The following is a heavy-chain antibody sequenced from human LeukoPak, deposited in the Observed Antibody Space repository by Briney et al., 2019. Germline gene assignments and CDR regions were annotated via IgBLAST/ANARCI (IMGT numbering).Heavy chain of an antibody. D-gene: IGHD3-9*01. Sequence: GGSLRLSCAASGFTFSSYAMSWVRQAPGKGLEWVSAISGSGGRTYYADSVKGRFTISRDNSKNTLYLKMNSLRAEDTAVYYCAKGNDILTGYFEGDAFDIWGQGTMVTVSS. J-gene: IGHJ3*02. CDR2: ISGSGGRT. CDR3: AKGNDILTGYFEGDAFDI. V-gene: IGHV3-23*01. CDR1: GFTFSSYA.